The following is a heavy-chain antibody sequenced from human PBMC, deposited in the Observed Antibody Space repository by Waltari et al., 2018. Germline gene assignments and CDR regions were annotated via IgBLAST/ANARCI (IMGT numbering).Heavy chain of an antibody. Sequence: EVQLVESGGGLVQPGGSLRLSCVASGFTFSMHWMYWVCQGPGKGLVWVSRSKNDGRITDYAESVKGRFTISRDNAKNTLYLQMSSLRAEDTGVYYCVRGGSNGVVRPLDYWGQGTLVTVS. CDR1: GFTFSMHW. D-gene: IGHD3-3*01. V-gene: IGHV3-74*01. CDR2: SKNDGRIT. CDR3: VRGGSNGVVRPLDY. J-gene: IGHJ4*02.